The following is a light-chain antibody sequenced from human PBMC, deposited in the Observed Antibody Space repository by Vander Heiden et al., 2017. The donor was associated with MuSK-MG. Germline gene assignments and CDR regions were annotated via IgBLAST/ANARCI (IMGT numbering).Light chain of an antibody. Sequence: DIQMTQSPSPLSASVGDRVTITCQASQDIGNYLTWYQQKPGKAPKLLIYDAFYLETGVPSRFRGTGSGTDFTFTISSLQPEDIATYYCQQYHNLPLTFGGGTKVEI. CDR2: DAF. V-gene: IGKV1-33*01. CDR3: QQYHNLPLT. J-gene: IGKJ4*01. CDR1: QDIGNY.